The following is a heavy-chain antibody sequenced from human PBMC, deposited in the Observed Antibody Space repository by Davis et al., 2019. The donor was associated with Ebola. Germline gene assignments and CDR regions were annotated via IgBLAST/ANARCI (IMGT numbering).Heavy chain of an antibody. J-gene: IGHJ4*02. CDR2: IYYSGST. CDR3: ARGDSYYDPSGFYAGPEAPDH. CDR1: GGSISSYY. Sequence: MPSETLSLTCTVSGGSISSYYWSWIRQPPGKGLEWIGYIYYSGSTNYNPSLKSRVTISVDTSKNQFSLNLRSVTAADTAVYYCARGDSYYDPSGFYAGPEAPDHWGQGTLVSVSS. V-gene: IGHV4-59*12. D-gene: IGHD3-22*01.